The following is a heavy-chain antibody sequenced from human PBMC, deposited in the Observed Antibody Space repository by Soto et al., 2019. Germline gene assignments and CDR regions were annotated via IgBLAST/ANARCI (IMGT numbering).Heavy chain of an antibody. D-gene: IGHD5-12*01. Sequence: QVQLVESGGGVVQPGRSLRLSCAASGFTFSSYAMHWVRQAPGEGLEWVAVISYDGSNKYYADSVKGRFTISRDNSKNTLYLQMNSLRAEDTAVYYCARDRLGVPDFDYWGQGTLVTVSS. CDR3: ARDRLGVPDFDY. CDR2: ISYDGSNK. J-gene: IGHJ4*02. V-gene: IGHV3-30-3*01. CDR1: GFTFSSYA.